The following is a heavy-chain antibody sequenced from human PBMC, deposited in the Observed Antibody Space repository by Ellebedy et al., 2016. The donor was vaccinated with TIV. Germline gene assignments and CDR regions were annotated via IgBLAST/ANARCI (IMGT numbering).Heavy chain of an antibody. J-gene: IGHJ4*02. CDR2: INHSGST. CDR3: SRGVTDQN. V-gene: IGHV4-34*01. D-gene: IGHD2-21*02. CDR1: GGSLSGYY. Sequence: MPGGSLRLSCAVYGGSLSGYYWSWIRQPPGKGLEWIWEINHSGSTNYNSSLKSRVTISLDTSKNQFSLKLSSVTAADTAVYYCSRGVTDQNWGQGILVTVSS.